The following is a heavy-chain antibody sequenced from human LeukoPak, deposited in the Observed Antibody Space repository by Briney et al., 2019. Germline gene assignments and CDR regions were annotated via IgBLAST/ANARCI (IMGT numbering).Heavy chain of an antibody. J-gene: IGHJ4*02. CDR3: ARGNEDGDYAKY. V-gene: IGHV4-39*07. D-gene: IGHD4-17*01. Sequence: SETLSLTCTVSGGSISSSSYYWGWIRQPPGKGLEWIGSIYYSGSTYYNPSLKSRVTISVDTSKNQFSLKLSSVTAADTAVYYCARGNEDGDYAKYWGQGTLVTVSS. CDR1: GGSISSSSYY. CDR2: IYYSGST.